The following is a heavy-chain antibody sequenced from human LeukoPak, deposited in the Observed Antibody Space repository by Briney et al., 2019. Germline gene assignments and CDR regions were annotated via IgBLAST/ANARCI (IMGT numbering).Heavy chain of an antibody. V-gene: IGHV4-59*08. J-gene: IGHJ4*02. Sequence: KPSGTLSLTCTVSGGSISSYYWSWIRQPPGKGLEWIGYIYYSGSTNYNPSLKSRVTISVDTSKNQFSLKLSSVTAADTAVYFCARGSQVDDFWSGYRAPLDYWGQGTLVTVSS. D-gene: IGHD3-3*01. CDR1: GGSISSYY. CDR3: ARGSQVDDFWSGYRAPLDY. CDR2: IYYSGST.